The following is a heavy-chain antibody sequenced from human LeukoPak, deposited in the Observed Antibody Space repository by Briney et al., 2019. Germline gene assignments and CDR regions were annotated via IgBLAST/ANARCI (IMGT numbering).Heavy chain of an antibody. D-gene: IGHD4-17*01. J-gene: IGHJ6*03. V-gene: IGHV4-61*02. CDR2: IYTSGST. CDR3: AREGLTTVTTGENYYYYYMDV. Sequence: PSQTLSLTCTVSGGSISSGSYYWSWIRQPAGTGLEWIGRIYTSGSTNYNPSLKSRVTISVDTSKNQFSLKLSSVTAADTAVYYCAREGLTTVTTGENYYYYYMDVWGKGTTVTISS. CDR1: GGSISSGSYY.